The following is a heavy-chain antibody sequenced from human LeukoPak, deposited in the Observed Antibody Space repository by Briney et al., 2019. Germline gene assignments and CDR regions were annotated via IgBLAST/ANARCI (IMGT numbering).Heavy chain of an antibody. CDR3: ARGGSYSFDY. J-gene: IGHJ4*02. CDR1: GDSVSSNNAV. V-gene: IGHV6-1*01. CDR2: TYYRSKWYN. D-gene: IGHD1-26*01. Sequence: SQTLSLTCDISGDSVSSNNAVWNWIRQSPSRGLEWLGRTYYRSKWYNDYAVSVISRISINPDTSKNQFSLQLDSVTPEDTAVYYCARGGSYSFDYWGQGTLVTVSS.